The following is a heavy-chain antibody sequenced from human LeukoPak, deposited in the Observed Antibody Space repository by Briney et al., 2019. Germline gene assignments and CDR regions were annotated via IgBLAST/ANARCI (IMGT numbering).Heavy chain of an antibody. CDR3: ARDAYCSSTSCYVNGYYYGMDV. J-gene: IGHJ6*02. CDR1: GFTFSTYV. V-gene: IGHV3-33*08. D-gene: IGHD2-2*01. Sequence: GGSLRLSCAASGFTFSTYVMSWVRQAPGKGLEWVAVIWYDGSNKYYADSVKGRFTISRDNSKNTLYLQMNSLRAEDTAVYYCARDAYCSSTSCYVNGYYYGMDVWGQGTTVTVSS. CDR2: IWYDGSNK.